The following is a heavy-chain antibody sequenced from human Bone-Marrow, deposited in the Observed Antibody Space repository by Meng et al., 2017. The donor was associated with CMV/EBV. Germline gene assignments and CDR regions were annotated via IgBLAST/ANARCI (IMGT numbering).Heavy chain of an antibody. D-gene: IGHD3-16*01. CDR2: IDPSGGRT. CDR1: GYTFTGYY. Sequence: ASVKVSCKASGYTFTGYYMHWVRQAPGQGLEWMGIIDPSGGRTRYAQRFQGRVTLTGDTSTSTVYMELSSLKSEDTAVYYCARASLTNVDSDAYYFVFSCWGQGTLVTVSS. V-gene: IGHV1-46*01. CDR3: ARASLTNVDSDAYYFVFSC. J-gene: IGHJ4*02.